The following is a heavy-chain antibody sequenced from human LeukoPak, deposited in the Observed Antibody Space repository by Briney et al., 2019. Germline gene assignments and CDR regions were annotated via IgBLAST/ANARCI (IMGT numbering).Heavy chain of an antibody. J-gene: IGHJ4*02. V-gene: IGHV3-21*06. CDR3: VREAYEYHFDY. CDR1: GFTFSDYS. CDR2: ISSSSLYI. Sequence: PGGSLRLSCAASGFTFSDYSMNWVRQAPGKGLEWVSYISSSSLYINYADSVKGRFTVSRDNAKSSLFLQMNSLRAEDTAVYYCVREAYEYHFDYWGQGTLVTVSS. D-gene: IGHD5-12*01.